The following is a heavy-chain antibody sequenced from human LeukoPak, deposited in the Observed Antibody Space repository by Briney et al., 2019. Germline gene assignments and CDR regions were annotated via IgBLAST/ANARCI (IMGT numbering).Heavy chain of an antibody. CDR1: GGSISSSSYY. J-gene: IGHJ6*03. CDR3: ARLTRHIYDYYYMDV. D-gene: IGHD3-16*01. V-gene: IGHV4-39*07. CDR2: IYYSGST. Sequence: SETLSLTCTVSGGSISSSSYYWGWIRQPPGKGLEWIGSIYYSGSTYYNPSLKSRVTISVDTSKNQFSLKLSSETAADTAVYYCARLTRHIYDYYYMDVWGKGTTVTVSS.